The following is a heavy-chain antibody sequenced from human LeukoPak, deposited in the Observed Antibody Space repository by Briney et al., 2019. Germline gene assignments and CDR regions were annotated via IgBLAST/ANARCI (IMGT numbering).Heavy chain of an antibody. J-gene: IGHJ4*02. CDR3: ARDPPGAHFDY. CDR1: GFTFSDYY. CDR2: ISTSGSTM. V-gene: IGHV3-11*04. Sequence: GGSLRLSCVASGFTFSDYYMSWIRQAPGKGLEWVSYISTSGSTMYYADSVKGRFTISRDNAKNSLYLQMNSLRVEDTAVYYCARDPPGAHFDYWGQGTLVTVSS. D-gene: IGHD7-27*01.